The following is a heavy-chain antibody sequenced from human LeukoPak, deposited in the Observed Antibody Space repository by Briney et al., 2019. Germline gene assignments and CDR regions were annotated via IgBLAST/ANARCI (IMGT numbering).Heavy chain of an antibody. D-gene: IGHD3-3*01. CDR1: GFHFSSYG. CDR3: AKSGDYDAQFDP. J-gene: IGHJ5*02. CDR2: IRYDGSNK. V-gene: IGHV3-30*02. Sequence: GGSLRLSCAASGFHFSSYGMHWVRQAPGKGLEWVAFIRYDGSNKYYADSVKGRFTISRDNSKNTLYLQMNSLRAEDTAVYYCAKSGDYDAQFDPWGQGTLVTVSS.